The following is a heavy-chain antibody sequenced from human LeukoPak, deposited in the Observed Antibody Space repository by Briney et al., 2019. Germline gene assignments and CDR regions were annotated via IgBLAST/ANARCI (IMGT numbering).Heavy chain of an antibody. CDR2: IWYDGSNK. Sequence: PGRSLRLSCAASGFTFSSYGMHWVRQAPGKGLEWVAVIWYDGSNKYYADSVKGRFTISRDNSKNTLYLQMNSLRAGDTAVYYCARTYYAFWSGYSTTGSFDYWGQGTLVSVSS. CDR1: GFTFSSYG. J-gene: IGHJ4*02. CDR3: ARTYYAFWSGYSTTGSFDY. D-gene: IGHD3-3*01. V-gene: IGHV3-33*01.